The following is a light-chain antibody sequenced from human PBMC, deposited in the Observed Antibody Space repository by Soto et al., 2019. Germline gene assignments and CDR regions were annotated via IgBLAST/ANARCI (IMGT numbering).Light chain of an antibody. CDR1: QSLLYENGYTY. V-gene: IGKV2-28*01. Sequence: DIVMTQSPLSLPVTPGEPASISCRSSQSLLYENGYTYFDWYVQKPGQPPQLLIYLGSNRPSGVLATISGSVSCTDLTQKISRLETADVGVYYSMQAQKPPYTFGQGTKLEIK. CDR3: MQAQKPPYT. CDR2: LGS. J-gene: IGKJ2*01.